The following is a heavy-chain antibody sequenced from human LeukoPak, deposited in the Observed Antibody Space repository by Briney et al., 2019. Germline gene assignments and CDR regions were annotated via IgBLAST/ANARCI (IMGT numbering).Heavy chain of an antibody. CDR1: GFTFSSYA. D-gene: IGHD4-17*01. V-gene: IGHV3-23*01. Sequence: GGSLRLSCAASGFTFSSYAMSWVRQAPGKGLEWVSGISGSDGSTNYADSVKGRFTISRDNSKNTLYLQMNSLRAEDTAVYYCARPVDDYGDRERNWFDPWGQGTLVTVSS. CDR2: ISGSDGST. J-gene: IGHJ5*02. CDR3: ARPVDDYGDRERNWFDP.